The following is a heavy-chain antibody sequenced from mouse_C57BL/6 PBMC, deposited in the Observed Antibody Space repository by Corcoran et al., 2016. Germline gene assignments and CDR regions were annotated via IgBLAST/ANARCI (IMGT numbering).Heavy chain of an antibody. CDR1: GYTFTDYY. J-gene: IGHJ3*01. D-gene: IGHD2-4*01. Sequence: EVQLQQSGPELVKPGASVKISCKASGYTFTDYYVNWVKQSHGKSLEWIGDINPNNGGTSYNQKFKGKATLTVDKSSSTAYMELRSLTSEDSAVYYCARYDYDVETWFAYWGQGTLVTVSA. V-gene: IGHV1-26*01. CDR3: ARYDYDVETWFAY. CDR2: INPNNGGT.